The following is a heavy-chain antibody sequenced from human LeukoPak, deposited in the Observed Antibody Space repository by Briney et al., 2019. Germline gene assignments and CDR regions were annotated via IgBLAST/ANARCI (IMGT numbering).Heavy chain of an antibody. Sequence: SETLSLTCTVSGGSINTYYWSWIRQPPGKGLEWIGYIYYSGSTNYNPSLKSRVTISVDTSKNQFSLKLSSVTAADTAVYYCARLSTQGGYYYSYMDVWGKGTTVTVSS. CDR3: ARLSTQGGYYYSYMDV. CDR1: GGSINTYY. J-gene: IGHJ6*03. V-gene: IGHV4-59*01. CDR2: IYYSGST.